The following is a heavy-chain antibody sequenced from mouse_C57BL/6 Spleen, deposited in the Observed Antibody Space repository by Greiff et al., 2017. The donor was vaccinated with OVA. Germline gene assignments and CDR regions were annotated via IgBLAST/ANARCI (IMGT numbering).Heavy chain of an antibody. V-gene: IGHV1-54*01. J-gene: IGHJ3*01. D-gene: IGHD2-5*01. CDR3: ARGGSNYSFAY. Sequence: QVQLKESGAELVRPGTSVKVSCKASGYAFTNYLIEWVKQRPGQGLEWIGVINPGSGGTNYNEKFKGKATLTADKSSSTAYMQLSSLTSEDSAVCFCARGGSNYSFAYWGQGTLVTVSA. CDR2: INPGSGGT. CDR1: GYAFTNYL.